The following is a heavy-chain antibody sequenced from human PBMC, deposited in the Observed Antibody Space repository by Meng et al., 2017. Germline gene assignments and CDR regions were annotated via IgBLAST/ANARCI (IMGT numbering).Heavy chain of an antibody. CDR2: INHSGST. CDR1: RGSFSDYY. J-gene: IGHJ4*02. Sequence: QVPHWQYGAGLLEPSRTLSLNCVVSRGSFSDYYWSEIRQPPGKGLEWIGEINHSGSTNYNPSLESRATISVDTSQNNLSLKLSSVTAADSAVYYCARGPTTMAHDFDYWGQGTLVTVSS. CDR3: ARGPTTMAHDFDY. D-gene: IGHD4-11*01. V-gene: IGHV4-34*01.